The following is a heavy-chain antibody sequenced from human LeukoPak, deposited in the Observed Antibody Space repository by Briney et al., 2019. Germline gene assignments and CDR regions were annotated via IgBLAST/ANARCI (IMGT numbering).Heavy chain of an antibody. Sequence: SEKVSCKASGGTFSSYAISWVRQAPGQGLEWMGRIIPILGIANYAQKFQGRVTITADKSTSTAYMELSSLRSEDTAVYYCATHDYGDYWGQGTLVTVSS. J-gene: IGHJ4*02. CDR1: GGTFSSYA. V-gene: IGHV1-69*04. CDR2: IIPILGIA. CDR3: ATHDYGDY.